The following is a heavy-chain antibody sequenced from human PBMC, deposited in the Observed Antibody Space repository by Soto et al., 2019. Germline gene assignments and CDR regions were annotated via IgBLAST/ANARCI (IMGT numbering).Heavy chain of an antibody. J-gene: IGHJ3*02. D-gene: IGHD6-13*01. CDR2: IYYSGST. CDR1: GGSISSSSYY. V-gene: IGHV4-39*07. CDR3: ARVEVQQLVPSDAFDI. Sequence: PSETLSLTCTVSGGSISSSSYYWGWIRQPPGKGLEWIGSIYYSGSTYYNPSLKSRVTISVDTSKNQFSLKLSSVTAADTAVYYCARVEVQQLVPSDAFDIWGQGTMVTVSS.